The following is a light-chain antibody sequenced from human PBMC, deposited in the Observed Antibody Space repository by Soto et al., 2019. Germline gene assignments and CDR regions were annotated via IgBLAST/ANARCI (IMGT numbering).Light chain of an antibody. Sequence: EIVLTQSPGTLSLSPGESATLSCRVSQSISTNYLAWYQQKPGQAPRLLIYAASSRLTGIPGRFSGSGSGTDFTLTISRLEPEDFAVYYCQQYGRTFGQGTRLEMK. J-gene: IGKJ5*01. CDR2: AAS. CDR1: QSISTNY. V-gene: IGKV3-20*01. CDR3: QQYGRT.